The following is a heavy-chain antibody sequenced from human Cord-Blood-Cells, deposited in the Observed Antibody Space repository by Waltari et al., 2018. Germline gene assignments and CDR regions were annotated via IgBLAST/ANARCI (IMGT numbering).Heavy chain of an antibody. J-gene: IGHJ6*02. D-gene: IGHD6-13*01. CDR1: GYTFTSYD. CDR3: ARGGSSSRYYYYYGMDV. V-gene: IGHV1-8*01. Sequence: QVQLVQSGAEVKKPGASVKVSCKASGYTFTSYDINWVRQATGPGLEWMGWMNPNSGDTGNAQKFQGRVTMTRKTSISTAYMELSSLRSEATAVDYCARGGSSSRYYYYYGMDVWGQGPTVTVSS. CDR2: MNPNSGDT.